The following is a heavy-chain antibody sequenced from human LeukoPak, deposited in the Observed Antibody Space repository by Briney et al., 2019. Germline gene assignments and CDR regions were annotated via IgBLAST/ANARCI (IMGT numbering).Heavy chain of an antibody. V-gene: IGHV3-48*03. Sequence: GGSLRLSCAVSGLTFSNFKMNWVRQAPGKGLEWVSYISDSGRTTFYADSVKGRFTIPRDNAKNSLYLQMSSLRVEDTAVYYCASWAGNTQSDSWSGPFDYWGQGTLVTVSS. CDR1: GLTFSNFK. CDR2: ISDSGRTT. D-gene: IGHD3-3*01. CDR3: ASWAGNTQSDSWSGPFDY. J-gene: IGHJ4*02.